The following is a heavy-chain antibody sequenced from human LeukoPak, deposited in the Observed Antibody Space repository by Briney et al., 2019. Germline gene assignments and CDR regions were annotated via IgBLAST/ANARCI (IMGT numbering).Heavy chain of an antibody. Sequence: SETLSLTCSVSGVSMSSSSYYWGWIRQPPGRGLEWIGSVYYTGGTYYNPSLKSRVTISIDTSKNQFSLKLNSVTAADTAVYYCASPADDDFNPNCFDPWGQGTLVTVSS. D-gene: IGHD4-17*01. CDR1: GVSMSSSSYY. CDR3: ASPADDDFNPNCFDP. J-gene: IGHJ5*02. CDR2: VYYTGGT. V-gene: IGHV4-39*01.